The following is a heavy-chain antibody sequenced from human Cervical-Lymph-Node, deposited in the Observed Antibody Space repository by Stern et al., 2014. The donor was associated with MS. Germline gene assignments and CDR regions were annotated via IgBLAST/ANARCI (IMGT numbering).Heavy chain of an antibody. CDR2: INPNFGTV. CDR3: ARGKVRFGFFYAFDI. CDR1: GDTFSTYV. J-gene: IGHJ3*02. V-gene: IGHV1-69*01. Sequence: VQLEESGAEVKKPGSSVRVSCKASGDTFSTYVINWVRQAPGQGLEWMGGINPNFGTVNYAQRFQGRVTIVADESTFVAYMELSSLRVEDAAVYYCARGKVRFGFFYAFDIWGQGTVVTVSS. D-gene: IGHD2/OR15-2a*01.